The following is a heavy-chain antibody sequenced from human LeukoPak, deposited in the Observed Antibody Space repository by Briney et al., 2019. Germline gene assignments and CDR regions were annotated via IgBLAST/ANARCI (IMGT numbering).Heavy chain of an antibody. J-gene: IGHJ4*02. CDR1: GFTFSSCS. CDR3: ARDSGYGLAFDY. Sequence: PGGSLRLSCAASGFTFSSCSMNWVRQAPGKGLEWVSSISSSSSYIYYADSVKGRFTISRDNAKNSLYLQMNSLRAEDTAVYYCARDSGYGLAFDYWGQGTLVTVSS. D-gene: IGHD5-12*01. CDR2: ISSSSSYI. V-gene: IGHV3-21*01.